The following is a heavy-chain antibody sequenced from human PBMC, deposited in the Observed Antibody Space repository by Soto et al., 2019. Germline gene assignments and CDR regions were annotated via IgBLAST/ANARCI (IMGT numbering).Heavy chain of an antibody. CDR1: GYSFTYYW. D-gene: IGHD5-12*01. Sequence: GAEVKKPGESLKISCKGSGYSFTYYWIGWVRQMPGKGLEWMGIIYPGDSDTRYSPSFQGQVTISADKSISTAYLQWSTLKASDTAMYYCASRHSGYEPPYSYYGMDVWGQGTTVTVSS. CDR2: IYPGDSDT. CDR3: ASRHSGYEPPYSYYGMDV. J-gene: IGHJ6*02. V-gene: IGHV5-51*01.